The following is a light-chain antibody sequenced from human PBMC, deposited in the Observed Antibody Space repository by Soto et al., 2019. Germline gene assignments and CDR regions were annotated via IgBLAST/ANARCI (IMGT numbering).Light chain of an antibody. V-gene: IGLV2-23*01. Sequence: QSVLTQPASVSGSPGQSITISCSGTSNDVGSFNLVSWYQQHPGKVPKLMIYEATKRPSGVSNRFSGSKSGNTASMTISGPQAEDEADYYCCSYARSSTVVFGGGTKLTVL. CDR1: SNDVGSFNL. CDR3: CSYARSSTVV. CDR2: EAT. J-gene: IGLJ2*01.